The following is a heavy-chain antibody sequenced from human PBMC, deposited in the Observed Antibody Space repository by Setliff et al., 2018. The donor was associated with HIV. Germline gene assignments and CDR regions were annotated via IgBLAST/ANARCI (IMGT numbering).Heavy chain of an antibody. Sequence: GESLKISCAASGFTFSSYWMHWVRQAPGKGLVWVSRINSDGSSTSYADSVKGRFTISRDNAKNTLYLQMNSLRAEDTAVYYCARGGRLQYFDWPSYAMDVWGQGTTVTVSS. V-gene: IGHV3-74*01. CDR1: GFTFSSYW. CDR2: INSDGSST. D-gene: IGHD3-9*01. J-gene: IGHJ6*02. CDR3: ARGGRLQYFDWPSYAMDV.